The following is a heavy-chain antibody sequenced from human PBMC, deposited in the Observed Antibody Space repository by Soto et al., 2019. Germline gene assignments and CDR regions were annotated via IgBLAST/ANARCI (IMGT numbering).Heavy chain of an antibody. CDR3: ARHLRASYYYYYMDV. J-gene: IGHJ6*03. CDR1: GYSFTSYW. Sequence: GESLKISSKGSGYSFTSYWIGWVRQMPGKGLEWMGIIYPGDSDTRYSPSFQGQVTISADKSISTAYLQWSSLKASDTAMYYCARHLRASYYYYYMDVWGKGTTVTVSS. V-gene: IGHV5-51*01. CDR2: IYPGDSDT. D-gene: IGHD5-12*01.